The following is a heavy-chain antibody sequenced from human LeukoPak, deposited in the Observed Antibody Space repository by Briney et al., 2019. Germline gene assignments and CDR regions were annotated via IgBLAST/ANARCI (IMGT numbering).Heavy chain of an antibody. D-gene: IGHD1-14*01. V-gene: IGHV3-30*02. CDR3: AKRTATTEFDY. Sequence: DSVKGRFTISRDNSKNTLYLEMNSLRAEDMAVYYCAKRTATTEFDYWGQGALVTVSS. J-gene: IGHJ4*02.